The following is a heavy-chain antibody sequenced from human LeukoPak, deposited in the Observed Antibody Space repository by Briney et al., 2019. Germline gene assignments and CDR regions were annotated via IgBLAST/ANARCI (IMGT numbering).Heavy chain of an antibody. CDR1: GGSISSYY. CDR2: IYYGGST. J-gene: IGHJ5*02. Sequence: PSETLSLTCTVSGGSISSYYWSWIRQPPGKGLEWIGYIYYGGSTNYNPSLKSRVTISVDTPKNQFSLKLSSVTAADTAVYYCARATQYQLINWFDPWGQGTLVTVSS. V-gene: IGHV4-59*01. D-gene: IGHD2-2*01. CDR3: ARATQYQLINWFDP.